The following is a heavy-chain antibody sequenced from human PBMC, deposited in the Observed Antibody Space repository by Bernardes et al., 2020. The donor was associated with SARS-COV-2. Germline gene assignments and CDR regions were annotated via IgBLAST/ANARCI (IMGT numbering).Heavy chain of an antibody. J-gene: IGHJ4*02. V-gene: IGHV4-39*01. CDR2: IYYSGST. CDR3: ARQAWEDDYGDSADY. CDR1: GGSISSSSYY. Sequence: SETLSLTCTVSGGSISSSSYYWGWIRQPPGKGLEWIGSIYYSGSTYYNPSLKSRVTISVDTSKNQFSLKLSSVTAADTAVYYCARQAWEDDYGDSADYWGQGTLVTVSS. D-gene: IGHD4-17*01.